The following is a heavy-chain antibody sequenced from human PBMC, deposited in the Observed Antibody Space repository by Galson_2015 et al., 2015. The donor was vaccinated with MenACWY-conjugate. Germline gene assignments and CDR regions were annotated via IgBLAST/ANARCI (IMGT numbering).Heavy chain of an antibody. CDR1: GFTFRSYS. CDR2: ISASSGSI. CDR3: ARRMDEATGGNTNDV. Sequence: SLRLSCAASGFTFRSYSMNWVRQAPGQGLDWVSYISASSGSIYYTDSVKGRFTISRDNAKNSLYLQMNSLRDEDTAVYYCARRMDEATGGNTNDVPGHGTMVAGSS. V-gene: IGHV3-48*02. D-gene: IGHD2-8*02. J-gene: IGHJ3*01.